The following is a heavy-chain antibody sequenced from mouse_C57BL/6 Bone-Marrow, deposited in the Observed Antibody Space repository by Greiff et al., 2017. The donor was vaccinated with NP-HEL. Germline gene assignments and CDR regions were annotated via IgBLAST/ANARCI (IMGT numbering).Heavy chain of an antibody. D-gene: IGHD2-2*01. Sequence: QVQLQQPGAELVMPGASVKLSCKASGYTFTSYWMHWVKQRPGQGLEWIGEIDPSDSYTNYNQKFKGKSTLTVDKSSSTAYMQLSSLTSEDSAVYYCARWGTMATTVYYAMDYWGQGTSVTVSS. CDR1: GYTFTSYW. CDR3: ARWGTMATTVYYAMDY. CDR2: IDPSDSYT. J-gene: IGHJ4*01. V-gene: IGHV1-69*01.